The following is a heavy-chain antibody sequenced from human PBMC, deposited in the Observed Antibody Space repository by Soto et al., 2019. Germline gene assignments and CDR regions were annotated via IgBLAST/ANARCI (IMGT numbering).Heavy chain of an antibody. CDR3: ARVRGGSYRPFDY. J-gene: IGHJ4*02. CDR1: GFTFSSYG. Sequence: GGSLRLSCAASGFTFSSYGMHWVRQAPGKGLEWVAVISYDGSNKYYADSVKGRFTISRDNSKNTLYLQMNSLRAEDTAVYHCARVRGGSYRPFDYWGQGTLVTSPQ. V-gene: IGHV3-30*03. CDR2: ISYDGSNK. D-gene: IGHD1-26*01.